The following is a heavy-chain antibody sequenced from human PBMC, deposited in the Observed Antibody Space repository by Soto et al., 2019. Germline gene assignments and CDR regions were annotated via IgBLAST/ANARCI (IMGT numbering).Heavy chain of an antibody. J-gene: IGHJ6*02. Sequence: NPSETLSLTCTVSGDSVSNYYWSWIRQPAGRGLEWIGRVYSSGATNYNPSLNGRVTMSVDTSRNQFSLRLSSGTAADTAIYYCTKGPNWNYYYYGADVWGQGTAVNVSS. CDR3: TKGPNWNYYYYGADV. D-gene: IGHD1-20*01. V-gene: IGHV4-4*07. CDR2: VYSSGAT. CDR1: GDSVSNYY.